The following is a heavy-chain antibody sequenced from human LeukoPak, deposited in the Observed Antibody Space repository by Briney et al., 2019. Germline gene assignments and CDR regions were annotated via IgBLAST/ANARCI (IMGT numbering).Heavy chain of an antibody. Sequence: ASVKVSCKASGYTFIDYYMHWVRQAPGQGLEWIGRISPNSGGTESVQKFQGRVTMTRDTSITTVYMELSGLSFDDTAVYYCARGGGRYSVDYWGQGTLVIVSS. CDR3: ARGGGRYSVDY. CDR1: GYTFIDYY. CDR2: ISPNSGGT. D-gene: IGHD1-26*01. V-gene: IGHV1-2*06. J-gene: IGHJ4*02.